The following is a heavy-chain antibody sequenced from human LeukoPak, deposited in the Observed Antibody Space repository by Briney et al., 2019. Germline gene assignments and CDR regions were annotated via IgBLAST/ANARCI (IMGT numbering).Heavy chain of an antibody. CDR3: AKDISSGLYYYGMDV. CDR2: ISGSGGST. CDR1: GFTFSSYA. V-gene: IGHV3-23*01. D-gene: IGHD6-19*01. J-gene: IGHJ6*02. Sequence: PGGSRLSCAASGFTFSSYAKSWVRQAPGKGLEWVSAISGSGGSTYYADSVKGRFTISRDNSKNTLYLQMNSLRAEDTAVYYCAKDISSGLYYYGMDVWGQGTTVTVSS.